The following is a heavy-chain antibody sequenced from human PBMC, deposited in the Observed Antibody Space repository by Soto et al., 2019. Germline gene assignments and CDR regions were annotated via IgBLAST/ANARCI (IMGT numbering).Heavy chain of an antibody. CDR2: ISAYNGNT. Sequence: ASVKVSCKASGYTFTSYGISWVRQAPGQGLEWMGWISAYNGNTNYAQKLQGRVTMTTDTSTSTAYMELRSLRSDDTAVYYCARVHEIAVAERSDAFDIWGQGTMVTVSS. J-gene: IGHJ3*02. CDR1: GYTFTSYG. V-gene: IGHV1-18*01. D-gene: IGHD6-19*01. CDR3: ARVHEIAVAERSDAFDI.